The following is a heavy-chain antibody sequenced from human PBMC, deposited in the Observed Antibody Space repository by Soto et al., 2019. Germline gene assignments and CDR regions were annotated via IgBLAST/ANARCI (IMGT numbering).Heavy chain of an antibody. CDR2: ISGSGGST. CDR3: ARAITIFGVVQIARPGWFDP. J-gene: IGHJ5*02. Sequence: EVQLLESGGGLVQPGGSLRLSCAASGFTFSSYAMSWVRQAPGKGLEWVSAISGSGGSTYYAYSVKGRLTISKDHSKNTLYLQMNSLRAEDTAVYYCARAITIFGVVQIARPGWFDPWGQGTLVTVSS. CDR1: GFTFSSYA. V-gene: IGHV3-23*01. D-gene: IGHD3-3*01.